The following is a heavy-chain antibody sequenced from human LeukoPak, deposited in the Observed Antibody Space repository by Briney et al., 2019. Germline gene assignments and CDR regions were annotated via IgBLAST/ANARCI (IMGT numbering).Heavy chain of an antibody. V-gene: IGHV4-61*02. CDR1: GGSINSGSYS. CDR2: IHISGST. CDR3: ARADRSGYFGNVVAFDI. J-gene: IGHJ3*02. Sequence: SETLSLTCTVSGGSINSGSYSWTWIRQPAGKGLEWIGRIHISGSTDYSPSLKSRVTISVDTSKNQFSLKLSSVTAADTAVYYCARADRSGYFGNVVAFDIWGQGTMVTASS. D-gene: IGHD3-22*01.